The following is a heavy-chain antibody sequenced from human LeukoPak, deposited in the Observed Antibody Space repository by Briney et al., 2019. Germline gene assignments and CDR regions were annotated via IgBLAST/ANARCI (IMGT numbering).Heavy chain of an antibody. D-gene: IGHD3-9*01. CDR2: IYSGGST. V-gene: IGHV3-66*01. Sequence: GGSLRLSCAASGFTVSSNYMSWAHQAPGKGLEWVSVIYSGGSTYYADSVKGRFTISRDNSKNTLYLQMNSLRAEDTAVYYCARDGRYFGLDYWGQGTLVTVSS. CDR3: ARDGRYFGLDY. J-gene: IGHJ4*02. CDR1: GFTVSSNY.